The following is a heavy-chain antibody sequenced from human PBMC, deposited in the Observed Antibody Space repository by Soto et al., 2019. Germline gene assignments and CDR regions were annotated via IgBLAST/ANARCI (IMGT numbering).Heavy chain of an antibody. D-gene: IGHD2-15*01. Sequence: GSLRLSCAASGFTFSSYAMSWVRQAPGKGLEWVSAISGSGGSTYYADSVKGRFTISRDNSKNTLYLQMNSLRAEDTAVYYCAKFYCSGGSCPSYYFDYWGQGTLVTVSS. CDR2: ISGSGGST. CDR1: GFTFSSYA. J-gene: IGHJ4*02. V-gene: IGHV3-23*01. CDR3: AKFYCSGGSCPSYYFDY.